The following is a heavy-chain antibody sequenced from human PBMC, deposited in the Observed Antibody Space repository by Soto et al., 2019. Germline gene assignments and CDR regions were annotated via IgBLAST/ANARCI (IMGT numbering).Heavy chain of an antibody. CDR3: AKEPVAATDNY. CDR2: ISSSSSTI. D-gene: IGHD6-19*01. CDR1: GFTFSTYS. V-gene: IGHV3-48*01. J-gene: IGHJ4*02. Sequence: PGGSLRLSCAASGFTFSTYSMNWVRQAPGKGLEWVSYISSSSSTIFYTDSVKGRFTVSRDNSKNTLYLQMNSLRAEDTAVYYSAKEPVAATDNYWGRGTLVTVSS.